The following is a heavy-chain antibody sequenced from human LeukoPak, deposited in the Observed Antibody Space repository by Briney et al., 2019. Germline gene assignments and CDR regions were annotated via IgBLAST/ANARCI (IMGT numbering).Heavy chain of an antibody. CDR2: IYYSGST. D-gene: IGHD3-10*01. Sequence: SETLSLTCTVSDGSISSYYWSWIRQPPGKGLEWIGYIYYSGSTYYNPSLQSRVTISVDASKNQFSLKLTSVTAADTAVYYCARLGSFRGVSWDEYWGQGTLVTVSS. CDR3: ARLGSFRGVSWDEY. J-gene: IGHJ4*02. CDR1: DGSISSYY. V-gene: IGHV4-59*08.